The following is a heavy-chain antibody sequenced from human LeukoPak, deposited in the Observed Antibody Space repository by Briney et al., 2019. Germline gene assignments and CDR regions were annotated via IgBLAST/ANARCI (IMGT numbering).Heavy chain of an antibody. V-gene: IGHV3-7*01. CDR3: ARVPPTVGSSDI. CDR1: GFTFNSYW. D-gene: IGHD5/OR15-5a*01. CDR2: IKQDGSEK. Sequence: GGALRVSCAAPGFTFNSYWMNWIRQAPGKGLEWVAKIKQDGSEKSYVDSVKGRFTVSRDNAENSLYLQMNSLRAEDTAIYYCARVPPTVGSSDIWGQGTMVTVSS. J-gene: IGHJ3*02.